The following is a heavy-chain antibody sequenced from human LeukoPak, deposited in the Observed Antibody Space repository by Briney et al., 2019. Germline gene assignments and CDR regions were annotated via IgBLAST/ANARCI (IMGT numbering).Heavy chain of an antibody. J-gene: IGHJ6*03. CDR1: GYSISSGYY. CDR2: IYHSGST. Sequence: SETLSLTCAVSGYSISSGYYWGWIRQPPGKGLEWIGSIYHSGSTYYNPSLKSRVTISVDTSKNQFSLKLSSVTAADTAVYYCARRARYCSSTSCQSITPYYYYYMDVWGKGTTVTVSS. D-gene: IGHD2-2*01. V-gene: IGHV4-38-2*01. CDR3: ARRARYCSSTSCQSITPYYYYYMDV.